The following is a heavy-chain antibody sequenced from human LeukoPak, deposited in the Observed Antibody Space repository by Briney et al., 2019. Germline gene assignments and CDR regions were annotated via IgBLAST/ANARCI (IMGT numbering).Heavy chain of an antibody. CDR3: AKRPPYGSGSYFDY. J-gene: IGHJ4*02. V-gene: IGHV3-23*01. Sequence: PGGSLRLSCAASGFTFSSFGLTWVRQAPGKGLEWVSAISGSGGSTYYADSVKGRFTISRDNSKNTLYLQMNSLRAEDTAVYYCAKRPPYGSGSYFDYWGQGTLVTVSS. CDR2: ISGSGGST. D-gene: IGHD3-10*01. CDR1: GFTFSSFG.